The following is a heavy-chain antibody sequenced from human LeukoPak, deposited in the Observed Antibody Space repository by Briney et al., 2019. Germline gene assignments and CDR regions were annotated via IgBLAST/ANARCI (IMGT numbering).Heavy chain of an antibody. CDR1: GYTFTGYY. CDR2: ISSNSGGT. D-gene: IGHD4-23*01. V-gene: IGHV1-2*06. CDR3: ARAVGPFNSGWFDF. Sequence: ASVKVSCKASGYTFTGYYIHWVRQAPGQGLEWMGRISSNSGGTNYAQKFQGRVTMTRDTSISTAYMELSSLRSDDTAVYYCARAVGPFNSGWFDFWGQGTLVTVSS. J-gene: IGHJ5*01.